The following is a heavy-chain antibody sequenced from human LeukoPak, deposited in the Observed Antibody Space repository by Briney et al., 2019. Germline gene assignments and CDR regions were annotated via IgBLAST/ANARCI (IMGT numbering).Heavy chain of an antibody. CDR1: GYTFTSYY. J-gene: IGHJ4*02. CDR2: INPSGGST. V-gene: IGHV1-46*01. D-gene: IGHD2-8*01. Sequence: ASVKVSCKASGYTFTSYYMHWVRQAPGQGLEWMGIINPSGGSTSYAQKFQGRATMTRDMSTSTVYMELSSLRSEDTAVYYCARDLGYCTNGVCYNYFDYWGQGTLVTVSS. CDR3: ARDLGYCTNGVCYNYFDY.